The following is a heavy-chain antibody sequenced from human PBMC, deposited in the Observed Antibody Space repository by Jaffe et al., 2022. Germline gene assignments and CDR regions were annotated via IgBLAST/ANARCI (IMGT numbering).Heavy chain of an antibody. V-gene: IGHV3-66*02. D-gene: IGHD3-22*01. CDR3: AFEGGRYYYDSSGYYSHY. Sequence: EVQLVESGGGLVQPGGSLRLSCAASGFTVSSNYMSWVRQAPGKGLEWVSVIYSGGSTYYADSVKGRFTISRDNSKNTLYLQMNSLRAEDTAVYYCAFEGGRYYYDSSGYYSHYWGQGTLVTVSS. CDR1: GFTVSSNY. J-gene: IGHJ4*02. CDR2: IYSGGST.